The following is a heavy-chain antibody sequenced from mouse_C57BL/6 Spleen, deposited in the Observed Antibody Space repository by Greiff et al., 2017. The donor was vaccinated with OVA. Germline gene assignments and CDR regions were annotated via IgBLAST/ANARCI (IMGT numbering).Heavy chain of an antibody. CDR2: IYPGDGDT. CDR3: AREVYYGSRGYFDV. J-gene: IGHJ1*03. V-gene: IGHV1-82*01. D-gene: IGHD1-1*01. Sequence: QVQLKESGPELAKPGASVKISCKASGYAFSSSWMNWVKQRPGKGLEWIGRIYPGDGDTNYNGKFKGKATLTADKSSSTAYTQLSSLTSEDSAVYFCAREVYYGSRGYFDVWGTGTTVTVSS. CDR1: GYAFSSSW.